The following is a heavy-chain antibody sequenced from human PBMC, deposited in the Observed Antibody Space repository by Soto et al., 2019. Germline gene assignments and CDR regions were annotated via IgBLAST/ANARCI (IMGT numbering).Heavy chain of an antibody. V-gene: IGHV4-4*07. J-gene: IGHJ3*02. CDR3: ARERTYQLSGDDALDI. D-gene: IGHD2-2*01. Sequence: QVQLQESGPGLVRPSETLSLTCTVSGGSISNYNWNWIRQSAGKGLEWIGRIYSSGRTNYNPSLKSRVTMSVVTSKNQISLRLCSVTAADTAMYYCARERTYQLSGDDALDIWGLGTMVTVSS. CDR1: GGSISNYN. CDR2: IYSSGRT.